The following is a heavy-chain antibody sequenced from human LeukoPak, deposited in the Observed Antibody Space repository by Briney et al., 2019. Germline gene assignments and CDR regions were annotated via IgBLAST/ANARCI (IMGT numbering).Heavy chain of an antibody. Sequence: GGSLRLSCAASGFTFSSYAMSWVRQARGKGLEWVSAISGSGGSTYYADSVEGRFTISRDNSKNTLYLQMNSLRAEDTAVYYCAKKQMITFGGVIVAFDYWGQGTLVTVSS. CDR2: ISGSGGST. CDR3: AKKQMITFGGVIVAFDY. J-gene: IGHJ4*02. V-gene: IGHV3-23*01. D-gene: IGHD3-16*02. CDR1: GFTFSSYA.